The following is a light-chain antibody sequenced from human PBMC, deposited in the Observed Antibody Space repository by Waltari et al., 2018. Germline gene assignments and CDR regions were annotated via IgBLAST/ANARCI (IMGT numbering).Light chain of an antibody. Sequence: QSVLTQPPSVSAPPRQRVTITCRGSPSHIAAVHDVHRYQHLPGTAPKLRIYGNNNRPSGVPDRFSGSKSGTSASLAITGLQADDEADYFCQSFDNMLSGGVVFGGGTKLAVL. V-gene: IGLV1-40*01. CDR1: PSHIAAVHD. CDR3: QSFDNMLSGGVV. CDR2: GNN. J-gene: IGLJ2*01.